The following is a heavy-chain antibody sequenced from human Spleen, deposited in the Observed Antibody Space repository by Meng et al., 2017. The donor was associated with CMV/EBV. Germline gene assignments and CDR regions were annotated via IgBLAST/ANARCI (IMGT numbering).Heavy chain of an antibody. Sequence: SETLSLTCTVSGGSINSYYGSWIRQSPGKGLQWIGYIYISGITSYNPSLKSRVTISLDTSKNQFSLKLSSVTAADTAVYYCARTYSSGWDYFDYWGQGTLVTVSS. J-gene: IGHJ4*02. V-gene: IGHV4-59*01. CDR1: GGSINSYY. CDR2: IYISGIT. D-gene: IGHD6-19*01. CDR3: ARTYSSGWDYFDY.